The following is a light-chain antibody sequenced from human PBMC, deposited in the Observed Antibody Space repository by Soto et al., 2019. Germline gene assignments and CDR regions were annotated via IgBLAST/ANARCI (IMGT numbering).Light chain of an antibody. CDR1: SSDVGGYNY. V-gene: IGLV2-14*01. CDR2: EVS. J-gene: IGLJ3*02. CDR3: RSYTSSSVWV. Sequence: QSALTQPASVSGSPGQSITISCTGTSSDVGGYNYVSWYQQHPGKAPKLMIYEVSNRPSGVSNRFSGSKSDNTASLTISGLQAEDEADYYCRSYTSSSVWVFGGGTKLTVL.